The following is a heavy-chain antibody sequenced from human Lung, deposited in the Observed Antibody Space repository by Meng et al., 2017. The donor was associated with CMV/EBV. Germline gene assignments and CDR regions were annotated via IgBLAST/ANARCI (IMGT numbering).Heavy chain of an antibody. J-gene: IGHJ5*02. CDR1: GATXSSYA. CDR2: IIPILAIT. CDR3: GRYTDIVSVIAATRDYWFDP. Sequence: SXXVFXKASGATXSSYAITWVRQAPGQGLEWMGTIIPILAITKYAQKFQGRVTITADKTSSTVYMELSSLRSDDTAVYYCGRYTDIVSVIAATRDYWFDPXGQGXLVTVSS. D-gene: IGHD2-15*01. V-gene: IGHV1-69*04.